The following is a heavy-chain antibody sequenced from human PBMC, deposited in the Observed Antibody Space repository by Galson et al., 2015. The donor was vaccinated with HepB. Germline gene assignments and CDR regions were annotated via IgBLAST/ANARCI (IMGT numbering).Heavy chain of an antibody. J-gene: IGHJ2*01. Sequence: SLRLSCAASGFTFNRYAMNWACQAPGKGLEWVSGIIGDGGRTYYADSVKGRFTISRDNSKNTLFLQLNSLRAEDTPIYYCAKDVQLAGLWYFDVWGRGTLVTVSS. CDR2: IIGDGGRT. V-gene: IGHV3-23*01. CDR1: GFTFNRYA. CDR3: AKDVQLAGLWYFDV. D-gene: IGHD6-19*01.